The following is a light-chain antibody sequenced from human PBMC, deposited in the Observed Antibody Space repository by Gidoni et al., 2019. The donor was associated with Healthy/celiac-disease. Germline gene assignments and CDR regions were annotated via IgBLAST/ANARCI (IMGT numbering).Light chain of an antibody. Sequence: EIVLTQSPGTLSLSQGQSATPPCRASQSISSSQLAWYQQKPGQPPRPLMYGASSRATGIPDRFSGSGSGTDFTLTISRLEPEDFAVYYCQHFGNFGGGTKVE. CDR2: GAS. J-gene: IGKJ4*01. CDR3: QHFGN. CDR1: QSISSSQ. V-gene: IGKV3-20*01.